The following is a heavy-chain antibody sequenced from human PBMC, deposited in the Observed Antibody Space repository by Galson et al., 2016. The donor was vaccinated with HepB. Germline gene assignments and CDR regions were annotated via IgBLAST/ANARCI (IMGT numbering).Heavy chain of an antibody. CDR3: VRGVFDS. CDR1: GFAFSSYG. Sequence: SLRLSCAASGFAFSSYGMTWVRQAPGKGLEWVSSISGTTSYIFYADSVKGRFIITRDNAKNSRYLQMTSLTAEDTAVYYCVRGVFDSWGQGTLVTVSS. J-gene: IGHJ4*02. CDR2: ISGTTSYI. V-gene: IGHV3-21*01.